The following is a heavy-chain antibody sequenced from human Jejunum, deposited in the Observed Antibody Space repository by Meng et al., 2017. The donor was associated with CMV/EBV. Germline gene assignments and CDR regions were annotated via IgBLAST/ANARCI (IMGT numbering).Heavy chain of an antibody. J-gene: IGHJ2*01. D-gene: IGHD5-18*01. CDR1: FPFNSCG. CDR2: ISAGSTVL. Sequence: FPFNSCGMTWVRQAPGKGLEWVSFISAGSTVLHYADSVKGRFTISRDNSKNTLYLQMNSLRAEDSAVYYCAREGTQLWPPNWFFDLWSRGTLVTVSS. V-gene: IGHV3-23*03. CDR3: AREGTQLWPPNWFFDL.